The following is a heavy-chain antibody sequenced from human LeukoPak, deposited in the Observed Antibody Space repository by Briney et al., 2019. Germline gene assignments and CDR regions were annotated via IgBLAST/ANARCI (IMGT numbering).Heavy chain of an antibody. D-gene: IGHD3-10*01. Sequence: SETLSLTCTVSGYSISSGYYWSWIRQPAGKGLEWIGRIYTSGSTNYNPSLKSRVTISVDTSKNQFSLKLSSVTAADTAVYYCARGYYYGSGSYYTPTGAFDYWGQGTLVTVSS. J-gene: IGHJ4*02. CDR3: ARGYYYGSGSYYTPTGAFDY. CDR1: GYSISSGYY. CDR2: IYTSGST. V-gene: IGHV4-61*02.